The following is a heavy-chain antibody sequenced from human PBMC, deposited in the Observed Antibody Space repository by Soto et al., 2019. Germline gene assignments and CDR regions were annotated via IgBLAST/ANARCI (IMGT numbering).Heavy chain of an antibody. J-gene: IGHJ1*01. D-gene: IGHD2-15*01. CDR1: GDSVSSNSAA. CDR3: ARVVVVAATLRQYFQH. V-gene: IGHV6-1*01. Sequence: PSQTLSLTCAISGDSVSSNSAAWNWIRQSPSRGLEWLGRTYYRSKWYNDYAVSVKSRITINPDTSKNQFSLQLNSVTPEDTAVYYCARVVVVAATLRQYFQHWGQGTLVTVSS. CDR2: TYYRSKWYN.